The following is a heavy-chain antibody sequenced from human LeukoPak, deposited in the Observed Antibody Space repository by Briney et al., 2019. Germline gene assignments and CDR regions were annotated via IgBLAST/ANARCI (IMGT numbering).Heavy chain of an antibody. CDR2: IKQDGSVK. D-gene: IGHD3-22*01. CDR3: ARYYYDSSAYLY. CDR1: DFTFSNYW. Sequence: GGSLRLSCEDSDFTFSNYWMSWVRQAPGEGLEWVANIKQDGSVKYYVDSVKGRFTISRDNAKNSLYLQMNSLRAEDTAVYYCARYYYDSSAYLYWGQGTLVTVFS. J-gene: IGHJ4*02. V-gene: IGHV3-7*04.